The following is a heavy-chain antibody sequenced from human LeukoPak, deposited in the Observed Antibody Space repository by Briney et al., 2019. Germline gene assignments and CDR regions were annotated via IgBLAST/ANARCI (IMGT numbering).Heavy chain of an antibody. CDR1: GGTFSSYA. J-gene: IGHJ4*02. CDR2: IIPIFGTA. Sequence: SVKVSCKASGGTFSSYAISWVRQAPGQGLEWMGGIIPIFGTANYAQKFQGRVTITTDESTSTAYMELSSLRSVDTAVYYCARGPLNWNYGLDYWGQGTLVTVSS. CDR3: ARGPLNWNYGLDY. D-gene: IGHD1-7*01. V-gene: IGHV1-69*05.